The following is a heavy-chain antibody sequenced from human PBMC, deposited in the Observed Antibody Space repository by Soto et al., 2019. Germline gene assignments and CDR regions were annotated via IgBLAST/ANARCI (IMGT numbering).Heavy chain of an antibody. CDR2: ISYDGSNK. V-gene: IGHV3-30*18. CDR1: RVSLYNHA. CDR3: AKGPAIVLVPAAMNYYYGMDV. D-gene: IGHD2-2*01. Sequence: GGSPKISCAAPRVSLYNHAICWVRHGPSKGVGWGAGISYDGSNKYYADSVKGRFTISRDNSKNTLYLQMDSLRAEDTAVYYCAKGPAIVLVPAAMNYYYGMDVWGQGTTVTVSS. J-gene: IGHJ6*02.